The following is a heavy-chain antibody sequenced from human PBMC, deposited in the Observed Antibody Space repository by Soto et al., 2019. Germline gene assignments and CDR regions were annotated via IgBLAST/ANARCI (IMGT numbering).Heavy chain of an antibody. CDR2: IDPSDSYT. V-gene: IGHV5-10-1*01. CDR1: GYSFTSYW. Sequence: PGESLKISCKGSGYSFTSYWISWVRQMPGKGLEWMGRIDPSDSYTNYSPSFQGHVTISTDKSISTAYLQWSSLKASDTAMYYCARQGYCSSTSCFDYWGQGTLVTVSS. J-gene: IGHJ4*02. CDR3: ARQGYCSSTSCFDY. D-gene: IGHD2-2*01.